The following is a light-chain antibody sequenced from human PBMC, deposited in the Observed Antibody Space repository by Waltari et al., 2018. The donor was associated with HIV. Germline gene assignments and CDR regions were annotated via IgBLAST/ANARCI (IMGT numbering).Light chain of an antibody. CDR3: QSADSSGTYRV. V-gene: IGLV3-25*03. J-gene: IGLJ3*02. CDR2: KDN. CDR1: ALPKQY. Sequence: SYELTQPASVSVSPGQTASITCHGDALPKQYVSWYQQKPGQVPVLVIYKDNERPSGIPERFSCSSSGTTATLTISGVQAEDESDYYCQSADSSGTYRVFGGGTKVTVL.